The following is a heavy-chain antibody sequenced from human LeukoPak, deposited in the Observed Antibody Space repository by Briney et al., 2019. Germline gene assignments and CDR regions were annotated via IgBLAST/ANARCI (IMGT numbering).Heavy chain of an antibody. CDR3: ARDRSGYSPFDY. CDR1: GYTFTNYY. CDR2: IKPSGGST. Sequence: ASVKVSCKASGYTFTNYYIHWVRQAPGQGLVRMGIIKPSGGSTSYGQKFQGRVTMARDTATITVYIELSSLRSEDTAVYYCARDRSGYSPFDYWGQGTLVTVSS. D-gene: IGHD3-3*01. J-gene: IGHJ4*02. V-gene: IGHV1-46*01.